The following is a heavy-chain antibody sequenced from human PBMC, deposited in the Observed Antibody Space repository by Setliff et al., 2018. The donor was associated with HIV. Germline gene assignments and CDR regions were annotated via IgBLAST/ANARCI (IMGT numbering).Heavy chain of an antibody. CDR2: ISAYNGST. CDR3: AIGYGYSGSYYGAFDI. CDR1: GYTFTSYG. Sequence: ASVKVSCKASGYTFTSYGISWVRQAPGQGLEWMGWISAYNGSTNYAQKLQGRVTMTTDTSTSTAYMELRSLRSDDTAVYYCAIGYGYSGSYYGAFDIWGQGTMVTVSS. J-gene: IGHJ3*02. V-gene: IGHV1-18*01. D-gene: IGHD1-26*01.